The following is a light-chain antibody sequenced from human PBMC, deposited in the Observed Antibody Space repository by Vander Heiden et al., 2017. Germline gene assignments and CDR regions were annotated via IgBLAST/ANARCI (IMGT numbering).Light chain of an antibody. CDR3: QSYDSSLSGLYV. J-gene: IGLJ1*01. Sequence: QSVLTQPPSVSGAPGQSVSISFTGSSSNIGAGYDVHGYQQLPGTTPKLLIYGNSNQPPGVPDRLSGSKSGTSASLVITGLQAEDEADYYCQSYDSSLSGLYVFGTGTKVTVL. CDR1: SSNIGAGYD. CDR2: GNS. V-gene: IGLV1-40*01.